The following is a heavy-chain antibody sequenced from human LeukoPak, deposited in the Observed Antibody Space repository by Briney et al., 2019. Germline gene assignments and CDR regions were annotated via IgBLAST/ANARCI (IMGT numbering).Heavy chain of an antibody. D-gene: IGHD3-22*01. CDR3: ARDYYDSSGYYHVGYFDY. CDR2: IKQDGSEK. Sequence: GGSLRLSCAVSGFTFSSYWMSWVRQAPGKGLEWVANIKQDGSEKYYVDSVKGRFTISRDNAENSLYPQMNSLRAEDTAVYYCARDYYDSSGYYHVGYFDYWGQGTLVTVSS. V-gene: IGHV3-7*01. CDR1: GFTFSSYW. J-gene: IGHJ4*02.